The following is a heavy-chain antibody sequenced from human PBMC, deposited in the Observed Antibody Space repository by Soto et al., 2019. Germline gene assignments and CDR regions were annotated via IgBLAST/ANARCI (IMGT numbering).Heavy chain of an antibody. CDR3: ARDWYYYDTSDHFSADAFDI. V-gene: IGHV3-23*01. CDR1: GFTFSSYA. CDR2: ISGSGGST. Sequence: GGSPRLSCAASGFTFSSYAMSWFRQAPGKGLEWVSGISGSGGSTYYADSVKGRFTISRDNSKNTLYLQMNSLRAEDTAVYYCARDWYYYDTSDHFSADAFDIWGKGTTVTV. J-gene: IGHJ3*02. D-gene: IGHD3-22*01.